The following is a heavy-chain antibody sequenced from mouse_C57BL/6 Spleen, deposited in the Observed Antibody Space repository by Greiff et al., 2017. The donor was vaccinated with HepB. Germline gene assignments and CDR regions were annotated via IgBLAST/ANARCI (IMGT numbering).Heavy chain of an antibody. CDR2: IDPETGGT. J-gene: IGHJ1*03. CDR1: GYTFTDYE. D-gene: IGHD3-3*01. CDR3: TRLSGDGGYFDV. V-gene: IGHV1-15*01. Sequence: QVQLQQSGAELVRPGASVTLSCKASGYTFTDYEMHWVKQTPVHGLEWIGAIDPETGGTAYNQKFKGKAILTADKSSSTAYMELRSLTSEDSAVYYCTRLSGDGGYFDVWGTGTTVTVSS.